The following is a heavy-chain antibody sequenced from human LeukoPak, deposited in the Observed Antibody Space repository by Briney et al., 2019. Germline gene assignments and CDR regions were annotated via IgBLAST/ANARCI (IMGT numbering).Heavy chain of an antibody. CDR2: ISTGSTTI. J-gene: IGHJ4*02. CDR3: ARGFYTPDY. V-gene: IGHV3-48*01. Sequence: EGVSYISTGSTTISYADSVKGRFTISRDNAKSSLYLEMNSLRAEDTAMYYCARGFYTPDYWGQGTLVTVSS.